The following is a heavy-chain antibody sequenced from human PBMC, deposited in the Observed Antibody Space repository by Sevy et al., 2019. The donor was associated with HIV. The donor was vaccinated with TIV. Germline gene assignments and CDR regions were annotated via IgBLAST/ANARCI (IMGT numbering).Heavy chain of an antibody. Sequence: GGSLRLSCAASGFTFSSYAMHWVRQAPGKGLEWVAVISYDGSNKYYADSVKGRFTISRDNSKNTLYLQMNSLRAEDTAVYYCASDKVVVVPAAMAPYYYYYGMDVWGQGTTVTVSS. J-gene: IGHJ6*02. CDR1: GFTFSSYA. D-gene: IGHD2-2*01. CDR2: ISYDGSNK. V-gene: IGHV3-30*04. CDR3: ASDKVVVVPAAMAPYYYYYGMDV.